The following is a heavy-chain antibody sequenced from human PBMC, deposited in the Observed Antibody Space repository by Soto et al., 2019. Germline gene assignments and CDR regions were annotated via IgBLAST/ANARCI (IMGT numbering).Heavy chain of an antibody. Sequence: SETLSLTCSVSGGSIRSYYWSWIRQSPEKGLEWIGYFYHSGNSNYNPSLKSRVTISVDTSKNQLSLSLRSVTAADTAVYFCARIFSADHHGYVNRGLHVRGQGPTATVS. D-gene: IGHD3-16*01. V-gene: IGHV4-59*01. CDR2: FYHSGNS. CDR3: ARIFSADHHGYVNRGLHV. J-gene: IGHJ6*02. CDR1: GGSIRSYY.